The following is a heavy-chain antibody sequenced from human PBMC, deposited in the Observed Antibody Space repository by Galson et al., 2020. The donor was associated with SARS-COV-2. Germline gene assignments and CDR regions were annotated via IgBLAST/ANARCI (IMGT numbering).Heavy chain of an antibody. CDR2: VYYSGGT. V-gene: IGHV4-39*07. J-gene: IGHJ3*02. CDR3: ARIPLVRGALDAFDK. D-gene: IGHD3-10*01. Sequence: SQTLSLTCTVSGGSISNRTYYWRWIRQPPGKGLECIGTVYYSGGTYYNLSLKSRVTISVDTSKNQFSLNLSSVTAADTAVYYCARIPLVRGALDAFDKWGQGTMATVSS. CDR1: GGSISNRTYY.